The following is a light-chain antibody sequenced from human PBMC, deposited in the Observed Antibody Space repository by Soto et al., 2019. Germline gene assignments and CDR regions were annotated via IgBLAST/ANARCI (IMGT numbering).Light chain of an antibody. Sequence: EIVLTQSPGTLSLSPGERATLSCRASQSVSSSYLAWYQQKPGQAPSLLIYGASSRATRIPDRFSGSGSGTDFSINIGRLEPREVAVYYCEQYGSSPFTFGPGTKVYIK. J-gene: IGKJ3*01. CDR1: QSVSSSY. CDR2: GAS. V-gene: IGKV3-20*01. CDR3: EQYGSSPFT.